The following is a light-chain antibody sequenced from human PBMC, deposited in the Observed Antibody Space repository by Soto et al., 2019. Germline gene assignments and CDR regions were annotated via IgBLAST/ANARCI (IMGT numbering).Light chain of an antibody. CDR1: QSVSKNY. V-gene: IGKV3-20*01. CDR3: QQYGSSPYT. J-gene: IGKJ2*01. Sequence: EIVLTQSPGTLSLSPGERATLSCRASQSVSKNYLAWYQQKPGQAPRLLVYGASSGVTGIPDRFSGSGSGTDFTLTISRLEPEDFAVYYCQQYGSSPYTFGQGTQLEIK. CDR2: GAS.